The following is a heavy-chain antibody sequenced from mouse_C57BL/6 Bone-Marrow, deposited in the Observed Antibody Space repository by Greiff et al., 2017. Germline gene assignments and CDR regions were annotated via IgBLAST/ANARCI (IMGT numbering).Heavy chain of an antibody. CDR3: AIEGWPGGYFEV. J-gene: IGHJ1*03. Sequence: VQLQQPGAELVKPGASVKVSCKASGYTFTSYWMHWVKQRPGQGLEWIGRIHPSDSDTNYNQKFKGKDTLTVDKSSSTAYMQLSSLTSEDSAVYYCAIEGWPGGYFEVWGTGTTVTVSS. V-gene: IGHV1-74*01. CDR2: IHPSDSDT. CDR1: GYTFTSYW. D-gene: IGHD2-3*01.